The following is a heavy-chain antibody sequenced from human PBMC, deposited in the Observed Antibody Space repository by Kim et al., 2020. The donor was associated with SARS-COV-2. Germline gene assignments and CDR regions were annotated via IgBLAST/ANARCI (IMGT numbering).Heavy chain of an antibody. CDR1: GYTFTSYD. Sequence: ASVKVSCKASGYTFTSYDINWVRQATGQGLEWMGWMNPNSGNTGYAQKFQGRVTMTRNTSISTAYMELSSLRSEDTAMYYCAREGGYRRGGYDRGLHYYYGMDVWGQGTTVTVSS. CDR2: MNPNSGNT. D-gene: IGHD5-12*01. CDR3: AREGGYRRGGYDRGLHYYYGMDV. J-gene: IGHJ6*02. V-gene: IGHV1-8*01.